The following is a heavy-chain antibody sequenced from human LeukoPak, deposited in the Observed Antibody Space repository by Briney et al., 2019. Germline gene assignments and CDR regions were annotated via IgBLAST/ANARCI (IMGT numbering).Heavy chain of an antibody. CDR3: ASPTGDGYSYGPFDY. D-gene: IGHD5-18*01. Sequence: ASVKVSCKASGGTFSSYAISWVRQAPGQGLEWMGGIIPIFGTANYAQKFQGRVTITADKSTSTAYMELSSLRSEDTAVYCCASPTGDGYSYGPFDYWGQGTLVTVSS. J-gene: IGHJ4*02. CDR2: IIPIFGTA. V-gene: IGHV1-69*06. CDR1: GGTFSSYA.